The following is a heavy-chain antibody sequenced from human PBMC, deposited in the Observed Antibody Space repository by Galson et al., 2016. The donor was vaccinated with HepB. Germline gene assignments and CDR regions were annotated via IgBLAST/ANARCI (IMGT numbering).Heavy chain of an antibody. CDR2: IRSQAYGGTA. J-gene: IGHJ4*02. D-gene: IGHD2-21*01. CDR3: TRGGAIAPAY. V-gene: IGHV3-49*03. Sequence: LRLSCAASGFTFGDYAMSWFRQAPGKGLEWVGFIRSQAYGGTADHAASVKGRFTISRDDSKSIAYLQMNSLKTEDTAVYYCTRGGAIAPAYWGQGTLVTVSS. CDR1: GFTFGDYA.